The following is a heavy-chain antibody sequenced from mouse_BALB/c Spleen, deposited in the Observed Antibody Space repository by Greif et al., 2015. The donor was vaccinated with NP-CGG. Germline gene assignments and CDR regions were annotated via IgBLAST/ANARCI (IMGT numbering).Heavy chain of an antibody. Sequence: EVQLQQSGPELVKPGASVKISCKASGYSFTGYYMHWVKQSHVKSLEWIGRINPYNGATSYNQNFKDKASLTVDKSSSTAYMELHSLTSEDSAVYYCARSGEYGNYDDAMDYWGQGTSVTVSS. CDR2: INPYNGAT. CDR3: ARSGEYGNYDDAMDY. V-gene: IGHV1-31*01. J-gene: IGHJ4*01. CDR1: GYSFTGYY. D-gene: IGHD2-10*02.